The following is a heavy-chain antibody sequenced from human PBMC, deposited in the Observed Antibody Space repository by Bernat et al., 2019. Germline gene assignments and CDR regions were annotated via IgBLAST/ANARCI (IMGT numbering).Heavy chain of an antibody. CDR1: GFTFINYW. Sequence: EVQLVESGGDLVRPGGSLRLSCAASGFTFINYWMTWVRQAPGKGLEWVANIKQDGSEKYYVDSVKGRFTISRDNAKKALYLQMNSLRAEDTAVYYCVPLYNDFDYWGQGTLVTVSS. J-gene: IGHJ4*02. CDR3: VPLYNDFDY. CDR2: IKQDGSEK. V-gene: IGHV3-7*02. D-gene: IGHD1-1*01.